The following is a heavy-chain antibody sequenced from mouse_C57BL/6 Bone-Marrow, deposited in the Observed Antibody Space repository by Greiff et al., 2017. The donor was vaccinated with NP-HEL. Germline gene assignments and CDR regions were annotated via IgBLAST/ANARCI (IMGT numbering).Heavy chain of an antibody. Sequence: EVQRVESGGGLVQPGESLKLSCESNEYEFPSHDMSWVRKTPEKRLELVAAINSDGGSTYYPDTMERRFIISRDNTKKTLYLQMSSLRSEDTALNYCARLSDYYYGRDYAMDYWGQGTSVTVSS. D-gene: IGHD1-1*01. CDR1: EYEFPSHD. V-gene: IGHV5-2*01. J-gene: IGHJ4*01. CDR3: ARLSDYYYGRDYAMDY. CDR2: INSDGGST.